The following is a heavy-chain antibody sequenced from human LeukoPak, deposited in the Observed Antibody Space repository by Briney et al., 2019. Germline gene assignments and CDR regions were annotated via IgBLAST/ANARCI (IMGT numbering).Heavy chain of an antibody. J-gene: IGHJ6*03. CDR3: ARDAPDYDFWSGTELYYYYYMDV. Sequence: GGSLRLSCAASGITFNTYTMNWVRQAPGKGLEWVSSISSSSSYIYHAESVKGRFTFSRDNAKNSLYLQMNSLRAEDTAVYYCARDAPDYDFWSGTELYYYYYMDVWGKGTTVTVSS. D-gene: IGHD3-3*01. V-gene: IGHV3-21*01. CDR2: ISSSSSYI. CDR1: GITFNTYT.